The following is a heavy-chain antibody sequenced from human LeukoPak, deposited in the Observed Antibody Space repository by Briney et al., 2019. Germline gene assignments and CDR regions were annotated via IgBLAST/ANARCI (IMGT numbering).Heavy chain of an antibody. Sequence: GASVKVSCKASGYTFTSYGISWVRQAPGQGLEGMGWISAYNGNTNYAQKLQGRVTMTTDTSTSTAYMELRSLRSDDTAVYYCARARSYDFWSGYYHFDYWGQGTLVTVSS. V-gene: IGHV1-18*01. CDR1: GYTFTSYG. CDR2: ISAYNGNT. D-gene: IGHD3-3*01. CDR3: ARARSYDFWSGYYHFDY. J-gene: IGHJ4*02.